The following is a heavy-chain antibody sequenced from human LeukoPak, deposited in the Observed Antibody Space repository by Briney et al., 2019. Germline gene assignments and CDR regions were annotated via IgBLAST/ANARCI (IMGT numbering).Heavy chain of an antibody. D-gene: IGHD4-17*01. J-gene: IGHJ4*02. CDR2: INPSGGST. CDR1: GYTFISYY. Sequence: ASVKVSCKASGYTFISYYIHWVRQAPGQGLEWMGIINPSGGSTRYAQKFQGRVTMTEDTSTDTAYMELSSLRSEDTAVYYCATDLGTLYGDNFRYFDYWGQGTLVTVSS. CDR3: ATDLGTLYGDNFRYFDY. V-gene: IGHV1-46*01.